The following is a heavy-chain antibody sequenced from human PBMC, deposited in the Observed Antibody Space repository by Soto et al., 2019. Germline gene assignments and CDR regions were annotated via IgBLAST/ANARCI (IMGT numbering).Heavy chain of an antibody. V-gene: IGHV4-59*08. J-gene: IGHJ4*02. Sequence: QVQLQESGPGLVRPSETLSLTCTVSGGSIKHYYWTWIRQPPGKGLEWMGYIYYSGTTTNYNPSLKSRVTLSVDTSKNRSSLMLGSVTAADAAVYYCARLGGSYAVPHFDYWGQGTLVTVSS. CDR1: GGSIKHYY. CDR2: IYYSGTTT. CDR3: ARLGGSYAVPHFDY. D-gene: IGHD1-26*01.